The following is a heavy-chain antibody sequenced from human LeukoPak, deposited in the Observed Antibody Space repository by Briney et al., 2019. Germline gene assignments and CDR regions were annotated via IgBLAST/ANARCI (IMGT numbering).Heavy chain of an antibody. CDR3: ARDSAYYYDSSGYEYGMDV. D-gene: IGHD3-22*01. V-gene: IGHV1-2*02. CDR2: INPNSGGT. J-gene: IGHJ6*02. CDR1: GYTFTNYY. Sequence: ASVKVSCKASGYTFTNYYMHWVRQAPGQGLEWMGWINPNSGGTNYAQKFQGRATMTRDTSISTAYMELSRLRSDDTAAYYCARDSAYYYDSSGYEYGMDVWGQGTTVTVSS.